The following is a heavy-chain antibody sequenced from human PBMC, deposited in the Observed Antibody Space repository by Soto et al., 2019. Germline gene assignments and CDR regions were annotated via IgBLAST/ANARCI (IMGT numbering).Heavy chain of an antibody. CDR1: GYSFTSYW. V-gene: IGHV5-51*01. Sequence: GESLKISCKGSGYSFTSYWIGWVRQMPGKGLECMGIIYPGDSDTRYSPSFQGQVTISADKSISTAYLQWSSLKASDTAMDYCARTAEAGKYYYGMDVWGQGTTVTLSS. J-gene: IGHJ6*02. CDR3: ARTAEAGKYYYGMDV. CDR2: IYPGDSDT. D-gene: IGHD6-13*01.